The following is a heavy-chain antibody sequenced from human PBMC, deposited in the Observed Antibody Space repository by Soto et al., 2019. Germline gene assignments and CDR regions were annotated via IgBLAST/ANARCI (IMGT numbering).Heavy chain of an antibody. CDR2: IVVGSGNT. D-gene: IGHD4-17*01. V-gene: IGHV1-58*02. CDR3: GVVDGGGDYDAFDI. J-gene: IGHJ3*02. CDR1: GFTFTSSA. Sequence: SVKVSCKASGFTFTSSAMQWVRQARGQRLEWIGWIVVGSGNTNYAQKFQERVTITRDMSTSTAYMELSSLRSEDTAVYYCGVVDGGGDYDAFDIWGQXTMVTVSS.